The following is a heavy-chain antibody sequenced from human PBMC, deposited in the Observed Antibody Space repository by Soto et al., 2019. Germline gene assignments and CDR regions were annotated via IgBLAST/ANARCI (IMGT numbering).Heavy chain of an antibody. J-gene: IGHJ5*02. Sequence: QVQLQQWGAGLLKPSETLSLTCAVYGGSFSGYYWSWIRQPPGKGLEWIGEINHSGSTNYNPSLKSRVTISVETTKNQFSLKLSSVTAADTAVYYCAREKRRITIFGVVPQNWFDPWGQGTLVPVSS. CDR2: INHSGST. CDR3: AREKRRITIFGVVPQNWFDP. CDR1: GGSFSGYY. V-gene: IGHV4-34*01. D-gene: IGHD3-3*01.